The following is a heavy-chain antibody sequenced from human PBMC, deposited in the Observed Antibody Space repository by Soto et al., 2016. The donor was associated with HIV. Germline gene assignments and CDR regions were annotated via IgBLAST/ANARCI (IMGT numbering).Heavy chain of an antibody. J-gene: IGHJ4*02. D-gene: IGHD6-6*01. CDR3: AKAALSIAAKSLFDY. CDR2: ISGGGGST. Sequence: EVQLLESGGGLVQPGGSLRLSCAASGFTFSSYAMSWVRQAPEKGLEWVSTISGGGGSTYYADSVKGRFTISRDNSKNTLYLQMNSLRAEDTAVYYCAKAALSIAAKSLFDYWGQGTLVTVSS. CDR1: GFTFSSYA. V-gene: IGHV3-23*01.